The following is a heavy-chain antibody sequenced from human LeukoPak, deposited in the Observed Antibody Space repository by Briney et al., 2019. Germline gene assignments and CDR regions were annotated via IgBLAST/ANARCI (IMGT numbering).Heavy chain of an antibody. D-gene: IGHD6-19*01. CDR3: ARDRHPYSSGWYGLAGAFDI. CDR2: IYTSGST. J-gene: IGHJ3*02. Sequence: SETLSLTCTVSGGSISSYYWSWIRQPAGKGLEWIGHIYTSGSTNYNPSLKSRVTMSVDTSKNQFSLKLSSVTAADTAVYYCARDRHPYSSGWYGLAGAFDIWGQGTMVTVSS. V-gene: IGHV4-4*07. CDR1: GGSISSYY.